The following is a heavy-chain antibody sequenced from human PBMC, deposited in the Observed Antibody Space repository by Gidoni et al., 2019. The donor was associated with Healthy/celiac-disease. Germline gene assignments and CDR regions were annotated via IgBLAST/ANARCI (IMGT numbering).Heavy chain of an antibody. CDR2: ISGSGGST. Sequence: EVQLLESGGGLVQPGGSLRLSCAASGFTFSSYAMGWVRQGPGKGLEWVSAISGSGGSTYYADSVKGRFTISRDNSKNTLYLQMNSLRAEDTAVDYCAPQTGTGGLFDYWGQGTLVTVSS. V-gene: IGHV3-23*01. CDR3: APQTGTGGLFDY. CDR1: GFTFSSYA. D-gene: IGHD1-1*01. J-gene: IGHJ4*02.